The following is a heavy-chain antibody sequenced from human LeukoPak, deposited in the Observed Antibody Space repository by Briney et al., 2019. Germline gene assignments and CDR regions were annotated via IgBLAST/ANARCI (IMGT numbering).Heavy chain of an antibody. CDR2: IYTSGST. V-gene: IGHV4-61*02. CDR3: ARGCLHARTIYDAFDI. CDR1: GGSISSSSYY. J-gene: IGHJ3*02. D-gene: IGHD3-3*01. Sequence: SETLSLTCTVSGGSISSSSYYWGWIRQPAGKGLEWIGRIYTSGSTNYNPSLKSRVTMSVDTSKNQFSLKLSSVTAADTAVYYCARGCLHARTIYDAFDIWGQGTMVTVSS.